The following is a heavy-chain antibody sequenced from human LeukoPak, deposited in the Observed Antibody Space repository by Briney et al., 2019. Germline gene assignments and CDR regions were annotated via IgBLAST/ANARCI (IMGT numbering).Heavy chain of an antibody. V-gene: IGHV1-18*01. CDR1: GYTFTSYG. CDR2: ISAYNGNT. CDR3: ARDPGIAVAGTPWFDY. D-gene: IGHD6-19*01. Sequence: ASVKVSCKASGYTFTSYGISWVRQAPGQGLEWMGWISAYNGNTNYAQKLQGRVTMTTDTSTSTAYMELRSLRSDDTAVYYCARDPGIAVAGTPWFDYWGQGTLVTVSS. J-gene: IGHJ4*02.